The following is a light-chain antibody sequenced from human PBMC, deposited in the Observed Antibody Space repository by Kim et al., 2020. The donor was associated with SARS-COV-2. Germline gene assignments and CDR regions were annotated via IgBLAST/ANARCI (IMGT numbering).Light chain of an antibody. CDR3: QVWDSGSEHVV. CDR1: SIGRRS. V-gene: IGLV3-21*03. Sequence: APGKTARISCEGDSIGRRSVHWYQQKPGQAPVVVVYDNTDRPSGIPERFSGSNSGNTATLTISRVDAGDEADYFCQVWDSGSEHVVFGGGTQLTVL. J-gene: IGLJ2*01. CDR2: DNT.